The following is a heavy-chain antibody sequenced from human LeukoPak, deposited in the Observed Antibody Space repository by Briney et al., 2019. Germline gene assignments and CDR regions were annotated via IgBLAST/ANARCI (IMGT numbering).Heavy chain of an antibody. CDR2: FYTSGST. CDR1: GGSISSYY. CDR3: ARDQGPVRSGWFDP. Sequence: SETLSLTCTVSGGSISSYYWSWIRQPAGKGLEWIGRFYTSGSTNYNPSLKSRVTMSVDTSKNQFSLKMRSVTAADTAVYYCARDQGPVRSGWFDPWGQGTLVTVSS. D-gene: IGHD3-10*01. J-gene: IGHJ5*02. V-gene: IGHV4-4*07.